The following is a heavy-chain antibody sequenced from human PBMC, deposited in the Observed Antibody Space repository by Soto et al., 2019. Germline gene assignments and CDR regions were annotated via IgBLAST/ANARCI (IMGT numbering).Heavy chain of an antibody. CDR1: GVSISSGDYY. J-gene: IGHJ4*02. CDR3: ARDHPLVTFDY. CDR2: IYHSGST. D-gene: IGHD2-21*02. V-gene: IGHV4-30-4*01. Sequence: SETLSLTCTVSGVSISSGDYYWSWIRQTPGRGLEWIGYIYHSGSTYYNPSLKSRVTISVDTSKNQFSLKLSSVTAADTAVYYCARDHPLVTFDYWGQGTLVTVS.